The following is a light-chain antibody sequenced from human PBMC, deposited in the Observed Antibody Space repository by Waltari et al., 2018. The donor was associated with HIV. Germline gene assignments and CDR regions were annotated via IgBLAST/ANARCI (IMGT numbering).Light chain of an antibody. J-gene: IGLJ1*01. Sequence: QSALTQPRSVSGSPGQSVTISCTGTSSAIASFDYVSWYQQYPGKAPQVIIYEVNQRPSGVPDRFTGSKSGITASLTISGLQGEDEADYYCCSYAGAYTYVFGTGTKVNVL. V-gene: IGLV2-11*01. CDR1: SSAIASFDY. CDR3: CSYAGAYTYV. CDR2: EVN.